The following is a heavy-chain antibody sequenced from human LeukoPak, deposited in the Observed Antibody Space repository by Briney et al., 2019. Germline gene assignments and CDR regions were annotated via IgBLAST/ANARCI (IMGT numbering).Heavy chain of an antibody. CDR1: GFTFSSYW. D-gene: IGHD3-3*01. Sequence: PGGSLRLSCAASGFTFSSYWMSWVRQAPGKGLEWVANIKQDGSEKYYVDSVKGRFSISRDNARNSLSLQMNSLRVEDTAVYYCARTRSGYLSLDYWGQGTLVTVSS. V-gene: IGHV3-7*01. J-gene: IGHJ4*02. CDR3: ARTRSGYLSLDY. CDR2: IKQDGSEK.